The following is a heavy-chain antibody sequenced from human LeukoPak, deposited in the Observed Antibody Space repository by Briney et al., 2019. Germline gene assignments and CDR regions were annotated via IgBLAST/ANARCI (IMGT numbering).Heavy chain of an antibody. Sequence: GGSLRLSCAASGFTFSSYAMHWVRQAPGKGLEWAAVISYDGSNKYYADSVKGRFTISRDNSKSTLYLQMNSLRAEDTAVYYCARAPGSYSSSPVDYWGQGTLVTVSS. CDR2: ISYDGSNK. V-gene: IGHV3-30-3*01. CDR1: GFTFSSYA. CDR3: ARAPGSYSSSPVDY. J-gene: IGHJ4*02. D-gene: IGHD6-6*01.